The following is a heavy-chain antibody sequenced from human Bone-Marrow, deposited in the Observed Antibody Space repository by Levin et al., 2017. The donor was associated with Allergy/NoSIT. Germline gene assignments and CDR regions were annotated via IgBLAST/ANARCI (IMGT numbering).Heavy chain of an antibody. Sequence: GASVKVSCAASGFTFSSYAMSWVRQAPGKGLEWVSGIRGSGVGTYYADSVKGRFTISRDNSKNTLYLQMKSLRAEDTAVYYCAKDISSSWSTGDLDYWGQGTQVTVSS. J-gene: IGHJ4*02. V-gene: IGHV3-23*01. CDR2: IRGSGVGT. D-gene: IGHD6-6*01. CDR1: GFTFSSYA. CDR3: AKDISSSWSTGDLDY.